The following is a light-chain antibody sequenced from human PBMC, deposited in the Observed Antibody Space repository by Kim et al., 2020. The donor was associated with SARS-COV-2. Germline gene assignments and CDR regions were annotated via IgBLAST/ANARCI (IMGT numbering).Light chain of an antibody. CDR3: NSRGSNDNVL. V-gene: IGLV3-19*01. Sequence: SSELTQDPAVSVALGQTVRITCQGDSLRSYYATWYQQKPGQAPIVVIYGKNNRHSGIPDRFSGSSSGDTASLTITGTQAGDEADYYCNSRGSNDNVLFGGGTKLTVL. CDR2: GKN. CDR1: SLRSYY. J-gene: IGLJ2*01.